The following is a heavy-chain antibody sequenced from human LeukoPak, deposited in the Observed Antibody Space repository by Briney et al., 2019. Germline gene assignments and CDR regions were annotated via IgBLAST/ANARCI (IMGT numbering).Heavy chain of an antibody. CDR2: LYSDGNT. V-gene: IGHV3-53*01. CDR3: ARGVEPLAANTLAY. CDR1: GFTVIAND. Sequence: GGSLRLSCAASGFTVIANDMTWVRQAPGKGLEWVSVLYSDGNTKYADSVQGRFTISRDNSKNTLYLEMNSLSPDDAAVYYCARGVEPLAANTLAYWGQGTLVTVSS. J-gene: IGHJ4*02. D-gene: IGHD1-14*01.